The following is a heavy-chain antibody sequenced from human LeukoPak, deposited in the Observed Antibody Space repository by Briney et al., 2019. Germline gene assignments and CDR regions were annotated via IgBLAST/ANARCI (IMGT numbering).Heavy chain of an antibody. CDR3: ARDTGYSSSWYSYYYYGMDV. V-gene: IGHV4-34*01. J-gene: IGHJ6*02. CDR2: INHSGST. Sequence: SETLSLTCAVYGGSFSGYYWSWIRQLPGKGLEWIGEINHSGSTNYNPSLKSRVTISVDTSNNQFSLTLSSVTAADTAVYYCARDTGYSSSWYSYYYYGMDVWGQGTTVTVSS. CDR1: GGSFSGYY. D-gene: IGHD6-13*01.